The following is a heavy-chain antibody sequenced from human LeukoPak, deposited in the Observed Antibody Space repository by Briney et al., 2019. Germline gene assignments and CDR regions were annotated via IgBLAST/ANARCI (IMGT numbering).Heavy chain of an antibody. CDR3: ARGAVALTGTTTLNYYYGMDV. CDR2: ISGSGGST. CDR1: GFTFSSYA. V-gene: IGHV3-23*01. D-gene: IGHD1-7*01. J-gene: IGHJ6*02. Sequence: PGGSLRLSCAASGFTFSSYAMSWVRQAPGKGLEWVSAISGSGGSTYYADSVKGRFTISRDNSKNTLYLQMNSLRAEDTAVYYCARGAVALTGTTTLNYYYGMDVWGQGTTVTVSS.